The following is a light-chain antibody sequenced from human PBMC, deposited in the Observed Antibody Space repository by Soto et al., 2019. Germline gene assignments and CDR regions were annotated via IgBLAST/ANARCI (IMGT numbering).Light chain of an antibody. CDR3: QQFSSYPLT. CDR1: QSVYSN. J-gene: IGKJ4*01. CDR2: DAS. Sequence: EIVVTQSPATLSVSPGERSTLSCMAIQSVYSNLAWYEQKPGQAPRLLIYDASSRATGIPERFSGGGSGTDFTLTISRLEPEDFALYYCQQFSSYPLTFGGGTKVDIK. V-gene: IGKV3-20*01.